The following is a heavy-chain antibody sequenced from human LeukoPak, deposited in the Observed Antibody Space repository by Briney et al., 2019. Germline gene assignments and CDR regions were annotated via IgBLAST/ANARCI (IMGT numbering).Heavy chain of an antibody. Sequence: SETLSLTCAVYGGSFSGYYWSWIRQPPGKGLEWIGEINHRGSTNYNPSPKSRVAISLHPSKHRFSLKLSSVTPPDTAVYYCARRPPFSYYGMDVWGQGTTVTVSS. V-gene: IGHV4-34*01. CDR2: INHRGST. CDR3: ARRPPFSYYGMDV. D-gene: IGHD3-3*01. J-gene: IGHJ6*02. CDR1: GGSFSGYY.